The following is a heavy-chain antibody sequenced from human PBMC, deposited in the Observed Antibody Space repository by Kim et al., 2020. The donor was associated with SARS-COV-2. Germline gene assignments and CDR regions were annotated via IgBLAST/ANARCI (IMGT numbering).Heavy chain of an antibody. J-gene: IGHJ4*02. D-gene: IGHD3-10*01. V-gene: IGHV3-30*18. Sequence: GGSLRLSCAASGFTFSSYGMHWVRQAPGKGLEWVAVISYDGSNKYYADSVKGRFTISRDNSKNTLYLQMNSLRAEDTAVYYCAKSNPLELTDYWGQGTL. CDR3: AKSNPLELTDY. CDR1: GFTFSSYG. CDR2: ISYDGSNK.